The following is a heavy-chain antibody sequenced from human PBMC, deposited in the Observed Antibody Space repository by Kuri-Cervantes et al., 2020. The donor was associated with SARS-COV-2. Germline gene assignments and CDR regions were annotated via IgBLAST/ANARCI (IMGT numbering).Heavy chain of an antibody. CDR2: ISYDGSNK. D-gene: IGHD5-18*01. CDR1: GFTFSSYA. V-gene: IGHV3-30-3*01. Sequence: GESLKISCAASGFTFSSYAMHWVRQAPGKGLEWVAVISYDGSNKYYADSVKGRFTISRDNSKNTLYLQVNSLRAEDTAVYYCARVVFDTAMVYFDYWGQGTLVTVSS. CDR3: ARVVFDTAMVYFDY. J-gene: IGHJ4*02.